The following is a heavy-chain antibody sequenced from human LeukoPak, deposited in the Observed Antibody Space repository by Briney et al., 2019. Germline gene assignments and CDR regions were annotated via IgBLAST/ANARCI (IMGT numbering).Heavy chain of an antibody. CDR3: ARGAAGTGAADY. Sequence: PSETLSPTCAVSGASITSYYWTWIRQPPGKGLEWIGYIYHTGNIKYNPSPNSRVTISIETSKNQFSLKLGSVTAADTAVYFCARGAAGTGAADYWGQGTLVTVSS. V-gene: IGHV4-59*01. D-gene: IGHD6-13*01. CDR2: IYHTGNI. J-gene: IGHJ4*02. CDR1: GASITSYY.